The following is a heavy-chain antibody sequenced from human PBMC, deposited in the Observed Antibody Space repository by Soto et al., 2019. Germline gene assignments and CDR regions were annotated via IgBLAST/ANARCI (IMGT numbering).Heavy chain of an antibody. CDR2: ISSSGSTI. V-gene: IGHV3-48*03. J-gene: IGHJ6*02. CDR1: GFTFSSYE. CDR3: ARVHLLRTGTKTYGMDV. D-gene: IGHD1-7*01. Sequence: HPGGSLRLSCAASGFTFSSYEMNWVRQAPGKGLEWVSYISSSGSTIYYADSVKGRFTISRDNAKNSLYLQMNSLRAEDTAVYYCARVHLLRTGTKTYGMDVWGQGTTVTVSS.